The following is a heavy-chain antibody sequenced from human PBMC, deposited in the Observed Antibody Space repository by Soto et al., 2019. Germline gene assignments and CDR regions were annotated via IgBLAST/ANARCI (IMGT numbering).Heavy chain of an antibody. D-gene: IGHD6-6*01. J-gene: IGHJ6*03. CDR3: AKVLAARDSLTYYYNIDV. V-gene: IGHV3-23*01. Sequence: EVQLLESGGGLVQPGGSLRLSCVASGFTFSSYAMTWVRQAPGKGLEWVSTISISGGSTYYADSVKGRFTISRDNSKNTLYLKMNSLRVEDTAVYYCAKVLAARDSLTYYYNIDVRGTGNTGTVSS. CDR2: ISISGGST. CDR1: GFTFSSYA.